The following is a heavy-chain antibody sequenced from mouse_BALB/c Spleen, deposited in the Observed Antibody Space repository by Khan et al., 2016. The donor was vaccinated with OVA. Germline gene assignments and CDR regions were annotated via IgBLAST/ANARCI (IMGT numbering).Heavy chain of an antibody. CDR1: GYTFTSYW. V-gene: IGHV1S41*01. CDR3: RRSSYYGRSRYAMDY. D-gene: IGHD1-1*01. J-gene: IGHJ4*01. CDR2: IAPGSGSS. Sequence: LVKPGASVKLSCKASGYTFTSYWINWIKQRPGQGLEWIGQIAPGSGSSYYSEVFKAKATLTVDTSSTTVSIQLSSLASEDSAVFFCRRSSYYGRSRYAMDYWGQGTSVTVSS.